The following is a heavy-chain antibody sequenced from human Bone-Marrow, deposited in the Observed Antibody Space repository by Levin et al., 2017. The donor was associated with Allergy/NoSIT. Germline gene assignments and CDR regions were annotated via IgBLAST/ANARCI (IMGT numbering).Heavy chain of an antibody. CDR3: ARAEYSFGFYYYGMDV. V-gene: IGHV3-33*01. Sequence: SCAASGFTFSTYGMLWVRQAPGKGLECVAFIGFDGTKKYYADSVKGRFTISRDTSNHTLYLQMKSVRAEDTAVYYCARAEYSFGFYYYGMDVWGQGTTVTVSS. J-gene: IGHJ6*02. CDR1: GFTFSTYG. CDR2: IGFDGTKK. D-gene: IGHD3-3*01.